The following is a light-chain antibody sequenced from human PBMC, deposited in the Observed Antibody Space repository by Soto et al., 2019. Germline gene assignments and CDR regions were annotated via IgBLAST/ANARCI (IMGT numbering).Light chain of an antibody. V-gene: IGKV3-11*01. Sequence: EIVLTQSPATLSLSPGERATLSCRASQSIGLAIAWYQHKPGQAPRLLIFDASQRATGIPARFRGSGSGTDFTLTISSLEPEDFALYYCQQRSTWPPGYTFGQGTKLEIK. J-gene: IGKJ2*01. CDR1: QSIGLA. CDR3: QQRSTWPPGYT. CDR2: DAS.